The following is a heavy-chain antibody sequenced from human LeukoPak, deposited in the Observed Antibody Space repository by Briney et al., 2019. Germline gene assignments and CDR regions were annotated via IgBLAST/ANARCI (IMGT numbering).Heavy chain of an antibody. CDR3: GKEGSAGNYFFS. V-gene: IGHV4-59*11. J-gene: IGHJ4*02. CDR1: GDSITDHS. D-gene: IGHD6-13*01. CDR2: VHYIVNH. Sequence: SETLSLTCTVSGDSITDHSSSWIRQPQGKGLEWIGYVHYIVNHNNHRSLKSRATISVDTSQNQFSLKLSSVTAADTAVYYCGKEGSAGNYFFSWGQGTLVT.